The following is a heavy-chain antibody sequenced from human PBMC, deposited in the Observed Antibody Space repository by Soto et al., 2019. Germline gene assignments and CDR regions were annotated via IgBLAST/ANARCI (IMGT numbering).Heavy chain of an antibody. V-gene: IGHV3-15*07. J-gene: IGHJ4*01. D-gene: IGHD3-16*01. CDR3: AADLPDWGAYAFDR. CDR2: AKSEINGGAV. CDR1: GFTFTRAW. Sequence: EVQLVESGGDLVQPGGSLRLSCAASGFTFTRAWLNWVRQAPGKGLEWVGRAKSEINGGAVDYAAPVKGRFTISRDALQNTVYLQMNSLRADDTAVYYCAADLPDWGAYAFDRWRHGPQVTVSS.